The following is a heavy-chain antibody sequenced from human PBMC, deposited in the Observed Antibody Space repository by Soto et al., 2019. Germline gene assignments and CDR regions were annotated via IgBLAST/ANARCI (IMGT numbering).Heavy chain of an antibody. V-gene: IGHV4-38-2*01. D-gene: IGHD5-18*01. CDR1: GYSISSGYY. CDR3: ARLLQLWSPYYYFDY. CDR2: IYHSGST. J-gene: IGHJ4*02. Sequence: PSETLSLTCAVSGYSISSGYYWGWIRQPPGKGLEWIGSIYHSGSTYYNPSLKSRVTISVDTSKNQFSLKLSSVTAADTAVYYCARLLQLWSPYYYFDYWGQGTLVTVS.